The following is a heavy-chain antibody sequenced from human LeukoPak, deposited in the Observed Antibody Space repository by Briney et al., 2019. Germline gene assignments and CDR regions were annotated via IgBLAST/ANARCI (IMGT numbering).Heavy chain of an antibody. Sequence: PGASLRLSCAASGFTFSSYAMSWVRQAPGKGLEWVSSISSSSSYIYYADSVKGRFTISRDNAKNSLYLQMNSLRAEDTAVYYCARDTSSYFDFWGQGTLVTVSS. CDR2: ISSSSSYI. CDR3: ARDTSSYFDF. CDR1: GFTFSSYA. J-gene: IGHJ4*02. V-gene: IGHV3-21*01.